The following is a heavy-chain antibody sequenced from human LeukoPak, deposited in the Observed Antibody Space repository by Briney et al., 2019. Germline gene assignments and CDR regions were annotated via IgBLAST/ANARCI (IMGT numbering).Heavy chain of an antibody. CDR1: GFTFSTYG. D-gene: IGHD3-10*01. Sequence: GGSLRLSCAASGFTFSTYGMNWVRQAPGKGLEWVSSISSSSSYIYYADSVKGRFTISRDNAKNSLYLQMNSLRAEDTAVYYCARDLHGSGSPREYYFDYWGQGTLVTVSS. CDR3: ARDLHGSGSPREYYFDY. V-gene: IGHV3-21*01. J-gene: IGHJ4*02. CDR2: ISSSSSYI.